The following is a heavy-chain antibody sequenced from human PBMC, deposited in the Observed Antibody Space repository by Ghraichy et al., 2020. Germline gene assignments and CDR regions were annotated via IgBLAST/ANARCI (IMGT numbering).Heavy chain of an antibody. CDR1: GFSFNTFA. Sequence: GGSLRLSCSASGFSFNTFAMSWVRQAPGKGLEWVSSISATGGGTYYAQSVKGRFTISRDNSKNTLYLQMHSLRAEDTALYYCAKERGIAFVPCDSWGQGTLVTVSS. V-gene: IGHV3-23*01. CDR2: ISATGGGT. D-gene: IGHD6-13*01. CDR3: AKERGIAFVPCDS. J-gene: IGHJ4*02.